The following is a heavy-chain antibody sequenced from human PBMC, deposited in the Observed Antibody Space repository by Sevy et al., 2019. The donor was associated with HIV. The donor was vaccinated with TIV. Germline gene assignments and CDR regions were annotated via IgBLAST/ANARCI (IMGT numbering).Heavy chain of an antibody. D-gene: IGHD2-21*02. CDR3: AREGLYCGGDCSTSWFDP. Sequence: GGSLRLSCAASGFTFSNYAMHWVRQVPPGKGLEWVAVISSDGSTKDYADSVKGRLTISRDNSKNTQYLQMNSLRAEDTAVYYCAREGLYCGGDCSTSWFDPWGQGTLVTVSS. CDR1: GFTFSNYA. CDR2: ISSDGSTK. J-gene: IGHJ5*02. V-gene: IGHV3-30*04.